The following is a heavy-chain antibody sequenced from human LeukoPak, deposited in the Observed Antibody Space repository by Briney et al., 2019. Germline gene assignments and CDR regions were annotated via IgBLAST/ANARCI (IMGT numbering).Heavy chain of an antibody. CDR3: AKDRNYDILTGYHPDAFDI. D-gene: IGHD3-9*01. Sequence: GGSLRLSCAASGFTFSSYAMSWVRQAPGKGLEWVSAISGSGGSTYYADSVKGRFTISRDNSKNTLYLQMNSLRAEDTAVYYCAKDRNYDILTGYHPDAFDIWGQRTMVTVSS. V-gene: IGHV3-23*01. CDR1: GFTFSSYA. CDR2: ISGSGGST. J-gene: IGHJ3*02.